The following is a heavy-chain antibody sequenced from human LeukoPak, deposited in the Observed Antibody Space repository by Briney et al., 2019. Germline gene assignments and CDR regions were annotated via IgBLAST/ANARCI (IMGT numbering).Heavy chain of an antibody. V-gene: IGHV4-31*03. Sequence: SETLSLTCTVSGGSVTIGGHFWSWIRQHPGKGLEWIGYIFHTGSTLYNPSLKSRISTSLDTSKNQFHLMLTSVTAADTAVYYCARAGYSGFDFNFDYWGQGTLVTVSS. D-gene: IGHD5-12*01. CDR2: IFHTGST. J-gene: IGHJ4*02. CDR1: GGSVTIGGHF. CDR3: ARAGYSGFDFNFDY.